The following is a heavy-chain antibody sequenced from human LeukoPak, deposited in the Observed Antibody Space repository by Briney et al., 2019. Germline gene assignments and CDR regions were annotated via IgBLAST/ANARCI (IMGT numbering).Heavy chain of an antibody. V-gene: IGHV3-48*01. J-gene: IGHJ5*01. CDR1: GFTFSSYG. CDR3: VREFAS. CDR2: ISGSGDTI. Sequence: GRSLRLSCAASGFTFSSYGMHWVRQAPGKGLEWISYISGSGDTIYYADSVKGRFTISRDNAQNSLYLQMNSLRGEDTAVYYCVREFASWGQGTLVTVSS.